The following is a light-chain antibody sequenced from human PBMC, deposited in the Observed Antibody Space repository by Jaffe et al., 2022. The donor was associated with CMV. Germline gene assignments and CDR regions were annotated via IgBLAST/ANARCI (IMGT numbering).Light chain of an antibody. Sequence: QSALTQPPSVSGSPGQSVTISCTGASSDVGSYNRVSWYQQSPGTAPKLMIYEVSNRPSGVPDRFSGSKSGNTASLTISGLQAEDEAEYFCSSYTSSSTWVFGGGTKLTVL. CDR2: EVS. CDR1: SSDVGSYNR. CDR3: SSYTSSSTWV. V-gene: IGLV2-18*02. J-gene: IGLJ3*02.